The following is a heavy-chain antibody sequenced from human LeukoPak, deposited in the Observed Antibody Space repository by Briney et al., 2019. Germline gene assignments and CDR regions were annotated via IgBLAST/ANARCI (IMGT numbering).Heavy chain of an antibody. J-gene: IGHJ4*02. CDR3: ARHPGGSGSYYNGPYDY. CDR2: INPNSGGT. V-gene: IGHV1-2*04. Sequence: ASVKVSCKASGYTFTGYYMHWVRQAPGQGLEWMGWINPNSGGTNYAQKFQGWVTMTRDTSISTAYMELSRLRSDDTAVYYCARHPGGSGSYYNGPYDYWGQGTLVTVSS. D-gene: IGHD3-10*01. CDR1: GYTFTGYY.